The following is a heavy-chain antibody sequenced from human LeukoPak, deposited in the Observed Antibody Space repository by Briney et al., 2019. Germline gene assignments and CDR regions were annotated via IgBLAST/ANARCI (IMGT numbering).Heavy chain of an antibody. V-gene: IGHV1-18*01. CDR3: ARADLSLYDSSGYNLDY. CDR2: ISAYNGNT. Sequence: ASVKVSCKASGYTFTSYGISWVRQAPGQGLEWMGWISAYNGNTNYAQKLQGRVTMTTDTSTSTAYMELRSLRSDDTAVYYCARADLSLYDSSGYNLDYWGRGTLVTVSS. D-gene: IGHD3-22*01. CDR1: GYTFTSYG. J-gene: IGHJ4*02.